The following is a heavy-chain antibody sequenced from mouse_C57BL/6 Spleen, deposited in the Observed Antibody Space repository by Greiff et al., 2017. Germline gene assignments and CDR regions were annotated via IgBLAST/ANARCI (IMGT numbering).Heavy chain of an antibody. D-gene: IGHD1-2*01. CDR1: GFTFTDYY. Sequence: EVQVVESGGGLVQPGGSLSLSCAASGFTFTDYYMSWVRQPPGKALEWLGFIRNKANGYTTEYSASVKGRFTISRDNSQSILYLQMNALRAEDSATYYCARYHGPWYFDVWGTGTTVTVSS. J-gene: IGHJ1*03. CDR2: IRNKANGYTT. V-gene: IGHV7-3*01. CDR3: ARYHGPWYFDV.